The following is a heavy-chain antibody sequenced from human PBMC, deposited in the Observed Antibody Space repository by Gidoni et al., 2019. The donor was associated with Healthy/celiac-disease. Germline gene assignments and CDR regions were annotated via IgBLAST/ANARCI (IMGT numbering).Heavy chain of an antibody. CDR2: IWYDGSNK. J-gene: IGHJ3*02. CDR1: GCTVSSYG. D-gene: IGHD6-13*01. V-gene: IGHV3-33*01. CDR3: ARGAYSINEDAFDI. Sequence: QVQLVEPGGGVVQPGRSLRLSCAASGCTVSSYGMHWVRQAQGKGLECVSVIWYDGSNKYYADSVKGRFTISRDNSKNTLYLQMNSLRAEDTAVYYCARGAYSINEDAFDIWGQGTMVTVSS.